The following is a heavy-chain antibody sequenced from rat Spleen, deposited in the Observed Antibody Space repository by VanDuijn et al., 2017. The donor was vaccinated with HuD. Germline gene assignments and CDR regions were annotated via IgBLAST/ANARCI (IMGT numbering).Heavy chain of an antibody. Sequence: QVQLKESGPGPVQPSQTLSLNCTVSGFSLISYAVNWVRQSPGQGLEWMGGIWGDGSTNYNSTLKSRLSISRDTSKSQVFLKMNSLQTDDTAIYFCSRSYGGYSQHWFAYWGQGTLVTVSS. J-gene: IGHJ3*01. CDR3: SRSYGGYSQHWFAY. CDR2: IWGDGST. CDR1: GFSLISYA. D-gene: IGHD1-11*01. V-gene: IGHV2-13*01.